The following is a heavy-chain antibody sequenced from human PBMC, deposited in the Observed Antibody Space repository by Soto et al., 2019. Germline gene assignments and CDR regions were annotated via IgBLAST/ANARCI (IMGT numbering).Heavy chain of an antibody. V-gene: IGHV1-69*02. D-gene: IGHD6-6*01. Sequence: ASVKVSCKASGGTFSSYTISWVRQAPGQGLEWMGRIIPIRGIASYAQKFQGRVTITRDKSTSTAYMELSSLRSEDTAVYYCAATEYSSSYGNYYYYMDVWGKGTTVTVSS. CDR2: IIPIRGIA. CDR1: GGTFSSYT. J-gene: IGHJ6*03. CDR3: AATEYSSSYGNYYYYMDV.